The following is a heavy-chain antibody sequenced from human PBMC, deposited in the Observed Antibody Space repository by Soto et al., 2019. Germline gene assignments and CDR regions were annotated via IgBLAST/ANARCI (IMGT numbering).Heavy chain of an antibody. Sequence: GASVKVSCKASGYTFTSYAMHWVRQAPGQRLEWMGWINAGNGNTKYSQKFQGRVTITRDTSASTAYMELSSLRSEDTAVYYCARDPTYSSRYYYYYYGMDVRGQGTTVTVSS. CDR2: INAGNGNT. CDR1: GYTFTSYA. V-gene: IGHV1-3*01. CDR3: ARDPTYSSRYYYYYYGMDV. J-gene: IGHJ6*02. D-gene: IGHD6-13*01.